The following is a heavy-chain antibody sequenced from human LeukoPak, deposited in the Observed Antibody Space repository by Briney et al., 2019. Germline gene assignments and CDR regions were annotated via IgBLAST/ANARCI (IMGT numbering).Heavy chain of an antibody. Sequence: PSETLSLTCTVSGGSISSSSYYWGWIRQPPGKGLEWIGSIYHSGSTYYNPSLKSRVTISVDTSKNQFSLKLGSVTAADTAVYYCARLLMVYERYFDYWGQGTLVTVSS. CDR1: GGSISSSSYY. CDR3: ARLLMVYERYFDY. D-gene: IGHD2-8*01. CDR2: IYHSGST. V-gene: IGHV4-39*07. J-gene: IGHJ4*02.